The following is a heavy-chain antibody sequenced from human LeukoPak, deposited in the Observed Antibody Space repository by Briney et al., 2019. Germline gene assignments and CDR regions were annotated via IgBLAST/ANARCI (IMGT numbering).Heavy chain of an antibody. V-gene: IGHV3-48*01. J-gene: IGHJ4*02. CDR2: IGSSSSPI. Sequence: AGGSLRLSCAASGFTLSAYSMDWVRQAPEKGLEWVSYIGSSSSPIYYADSVKGRFTISRDNAKNSLYLQMDSLRAEDTAVYYCARDQAYSFDYWGQGTLVTVSS. CDR3: ARDQAYSFDY. CDR1: GFTLSAYS. D-gene: IGHD4-11*01.